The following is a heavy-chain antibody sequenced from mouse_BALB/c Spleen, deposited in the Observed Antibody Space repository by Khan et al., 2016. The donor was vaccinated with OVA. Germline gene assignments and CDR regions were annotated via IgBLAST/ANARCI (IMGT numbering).Heavy chain of an antibody. V-gene: IGHV1-87*01. Sequence: QVQLKESGAELARPWASVKLSCKSSGYTFTSYWMQWVKQRPGQALEWIGSIYPGDGDTRYSQKFKGKATLTADKSSSTAFMQLSSLASEDSAVYYVASYRYDCFDYWGQGSTLTVSS. CDR1: GYTFTSYW. D-gene: IGHD2-14*01. CDR3: ASYRYDCFDY. J-gene: IGHJ2*01. CDR2: IYPGDGDT.